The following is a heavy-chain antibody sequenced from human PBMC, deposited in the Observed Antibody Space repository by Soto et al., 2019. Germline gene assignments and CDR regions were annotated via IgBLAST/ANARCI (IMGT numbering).Heavy chain of an antibody. CDR3: ARTTFYDIFTAYYSLFDY. CDR1: GGSISSGGYY. Sequence: QVQLQESGPGLVKPSQTLTLTCTVSGGSISSGGYYWSWIRQHPGKGLEWIGHISDSGSTYYNPSLKSRVTISVDTSKNHFSRKLSAVTAADTAVYYCARTTFYDIFTAYYSLFDYWGQGTLVTVSS. V-gene: IGHV4-31*03. CDR2: ISDSGST. J-gene: IGHJ4*02. D-gene: IGHD3-9*01.